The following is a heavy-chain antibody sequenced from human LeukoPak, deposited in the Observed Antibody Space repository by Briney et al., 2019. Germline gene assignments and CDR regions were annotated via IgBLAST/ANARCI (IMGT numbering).Heavy chain of an antibody. V-gene: IGHV3-23*01. CDR2: SSGSGGQT. CDR1: GLTFNIYG. D-gene: IGHD1-14*01. CDR3: ARGRNSFDH. Sequence: PGGSLRLSCAASGLTFNIYGMDWVRQAPGKGLEWVSGSSGSGGQTYYADSVKGRFTISRDSSKNMVYLQMNSLRAEDTAVYYCARGRNSFDHWGQGTLVTVSS. J-gene: IGHJ4*02.